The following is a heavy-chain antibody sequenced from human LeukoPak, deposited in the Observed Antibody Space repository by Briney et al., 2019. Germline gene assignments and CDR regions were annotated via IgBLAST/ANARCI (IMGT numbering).Heavy chain of an antibody. CDR1: GGSISSYY. CDR3: ARRSDNYGLDY. CDR2: IYTSGST. Sequence: SETLSLTCTVSGGSISSYYWSWIRQPPGKGLEWIGYIYTSGSTNYNPSLKSRVTISVDTSKNQFPLKLSSVTAADTAVYYCARRSDNYGLDYWGQGTPVTVSS. V-gene: IGHV4-4*09. D-gene: IGHD5-18*01. J-gene: IGHJ4*02.